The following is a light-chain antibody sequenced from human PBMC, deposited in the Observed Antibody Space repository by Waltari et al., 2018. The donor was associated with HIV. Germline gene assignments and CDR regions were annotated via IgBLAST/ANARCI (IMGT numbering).Light chain of an antibody. CDR3: QQYCGSPPYS. V-gene: IGKV3-20*01. Sequence: VLTQSPGTLSLSPGVRATLSCRASQSISSSYFAWYQQKPGQAPRLLIFGASSRAAGIPDRFSGSGSGTDFTLTISRVEPEDFAVYYCQQYCGSPPYSFGQGTKLEIK. J-gene: IGKJ2*03. CDR1: QSISSSY. CDR2: GAS.